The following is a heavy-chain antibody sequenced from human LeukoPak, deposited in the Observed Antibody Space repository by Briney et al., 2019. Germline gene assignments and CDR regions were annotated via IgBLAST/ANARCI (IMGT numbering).Heavy chain of an antibody. D-gene: IGHD5-18*01. J-gene: IGHJ5*02. CDR1: GFTFSSYE. Sequence: GGSLRLSSAASGFTFSSYEMNWVRQAPGKGLEWVSYISNSGSTIYYADSVKGRFTISRDNAQNSLYLQMNSLRAEDTAVYYCARYSYGLTNNWFDPWGQGTLVTVSS. V-gene: IGHV3-48*03. CDR3: ARYSYGLTNNWFDP. CDR2: ISNSGSTI.